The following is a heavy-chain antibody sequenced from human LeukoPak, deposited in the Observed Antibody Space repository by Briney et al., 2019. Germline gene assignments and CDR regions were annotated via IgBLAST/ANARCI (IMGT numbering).Heavy chain of an antibody. CDR3: ARLAEMATNPFDY. CDR2: IYYSGST. J-gene: IGHJ4*02. V-gene: IGHV4-59*05. D-gene: IGHD5-24*01. CDR1: GGSISSYY. Sequence: SETLSLTCTVSGGSISSYYWSWIRQPPGKGLEWIGSIYYSGSTYYNPFLKSRVTISVDTSKNQFSLKLSSVTAADTAVYYCARLAEMATNPFDYWGQGTLVTVSS.